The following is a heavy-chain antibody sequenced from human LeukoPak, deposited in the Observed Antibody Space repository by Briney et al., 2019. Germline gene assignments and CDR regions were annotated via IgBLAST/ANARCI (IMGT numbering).Heavy chain of an antibody. D-gene: IGHD3-22*01. J-gene: IGHJ4*02. CDR1: GGSISSYY. Sequence: SETLSLTCTVSGGSISSYYWSWIRQPPGKGLEWIGYIYYSGTTNYNPSLKSRVTISVDTSKNQFSLKVSSVTAADTAVYYCARGVGVTRPYYFDYWGQGTLVTVSS. CDR2: IYYSGTT. CDR3: ARGVGVTRPYYFDY. V-gene: IGHV4-59*01.